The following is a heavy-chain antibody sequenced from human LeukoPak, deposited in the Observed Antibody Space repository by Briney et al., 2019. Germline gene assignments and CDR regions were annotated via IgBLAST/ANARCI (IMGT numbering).Heavy chain of an antibody. CDR3: ARHTRETESGRELDRFPDY. CDR1: GGSISSYY. D-gene: IGHD3-10*01. V-gene: IGHV4-59*04. CDR2: IYRSGST. Sequence: TWETLSLTCTVSGGSISSYYWSWIRQPPGKGLEWIGCIYRSGSTFYNPSLKSGFTISVVTTKSQFSLKLSSVTAEDTAVYYCARHTRETESGRELDRFPDYWGQGTLVTVSS. J-gene: IGHJ4*02.